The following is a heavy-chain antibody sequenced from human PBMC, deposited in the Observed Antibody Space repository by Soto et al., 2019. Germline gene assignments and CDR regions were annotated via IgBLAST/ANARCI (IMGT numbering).Heavy chain of an antibody. CDR1: GGTFSSYA. CDR2: IIPIFGTA. D-gene: IGHD3-10*01. Sequence: GASVKVSCKASGGTFSSYAISWVRQAPGQGLEWMGGIIPIFGTANYAQKFQGRVTITADESTSTAYMELSSLRSEDTAVYYCARRGDDYYGSGYLFYWGQGTLVNVS. J-gene: IGHJ4*02. V-gene: IGHV1-69*13. CDR3: ARRGDDYYGSGYLFY.